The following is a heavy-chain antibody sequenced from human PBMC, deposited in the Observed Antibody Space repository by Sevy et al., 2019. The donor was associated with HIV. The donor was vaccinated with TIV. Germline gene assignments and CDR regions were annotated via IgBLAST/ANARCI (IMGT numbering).Heavy chain of an antibody. J-gene: IGHJ4*02. Sequence: GGSLRLSCAASGFIFSTYTMTWVRQAPGKGLEWVSGISGSGGSTYYADSVKGRFTISRDNSKNTLYLQMNSLRAEDTAVYYCAKDRVSGTYYTGDFDYWGQGTLVTVSS. CDR1: GFIFSTYT. V-gene: IGHV3-23*01. CDR2: ISGSGGST. CDR3: AKDRVSGTYYTGDFDY. D-gene: IGHD3-10*01.